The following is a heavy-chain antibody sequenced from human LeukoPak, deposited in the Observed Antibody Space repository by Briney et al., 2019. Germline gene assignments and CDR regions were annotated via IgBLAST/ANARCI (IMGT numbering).Heavy chain of an antibody. V-gene: IGHV4-4*02. CDR3: ARQSQWPYNWFDP. D-gene: IGHD6-19*01. CDR2: IYHSGST. Sequence: PSGTLSLTCAVSGDSISSSNWWSWVRQPPGKGLEWIGEIYHSGSTNYNPSLKSRATISVDKSKNQFSLKLSSVTAADTAVYYCARQSQWPYNWFDPWGQGTLVTVSS. CDR1: GDSISSSNW. J-gene: IGHJ5*02.